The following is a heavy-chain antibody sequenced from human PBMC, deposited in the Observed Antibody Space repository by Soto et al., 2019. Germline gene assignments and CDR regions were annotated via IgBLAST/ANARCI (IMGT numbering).Heavy chain of an antibody. V-gene: IGHV4-39*01. CDR1: DDSINSDKYY. D-gene: IGHD3-9*01. Sequence: QLQLQESGPGLVKPSETLSLTCSVSDDSINSDKYYWGWIRQPPGKSLEWIGSISYRGNAYYNPSLQTRVTVSLDKAKTQFSLKLNSVTAADSAVYFCARLEGLATISYYFDFWGPGALVTVSS. CDR2: ISYRGNA. CDR3: ARLEGLATISYYFDF. J-gene: IGHJ4*02.